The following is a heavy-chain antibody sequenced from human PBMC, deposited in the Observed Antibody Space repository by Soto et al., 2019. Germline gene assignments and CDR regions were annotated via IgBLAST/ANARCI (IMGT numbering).Heavy chain of an antibody. CDR1: GYTFTSYG. CDR2: ISAYNGNT. V-gene: IGHV1-18*01. Sequence: WASVKVSCKASGYTFTSYGISWVRQAPGQGLEWMGWISAYNGNTNYAQKLQGRVTMTTDTSTNTAYMELRSLRSDDTAVYYCAKSFPHYDFWSGYYTKVPFDPWGQGTLVTVSS. CDR3: AKSFPHYDFWSGYYTKVPFDP. D-gene: IGHD3-3*01. J-gene: IGHJ5*02.